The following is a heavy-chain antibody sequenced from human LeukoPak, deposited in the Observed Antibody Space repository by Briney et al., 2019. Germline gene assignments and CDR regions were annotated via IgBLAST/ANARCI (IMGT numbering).Heavy chain of an antibody. CDR3: ARGGPFFSSSSSKEYYFDY. V-gene: IGHV1-18*04. J-gene: IGHJ4*02. Sequence: ASVKVSCKXSGYTFTGDYMHWVRQAPRQGLEWMGRISLYNGNTDYKLQGRVTMTTDTSTSTAYMELRSLRSDDTAVYYCARGGPFFSSSSSKEYYFDYWGQGTLVTVSS. CDR1: GYTFTGDY. CDR2: ISLYNGNT. D-gene: IGHD6-6*01.